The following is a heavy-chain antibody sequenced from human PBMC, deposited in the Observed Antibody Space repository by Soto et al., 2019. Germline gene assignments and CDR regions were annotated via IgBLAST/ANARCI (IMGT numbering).Heavy chain of an antibody. Sequence: GGSLRLSCAASGFTFSSYAMSWVRQAPGKGLEWVSAISGSGGSTYYADSVKGRFTISRDNSKNTLYLQMNSLRAEDTAVYYGAKSLRSSSPPGYGMDVWGQGTTVTVSS. D-gene: IGHD6-6*01. V-gene: IGHV3-23*01. CDR3: AKSLRSSSPPGYGMDV. J-gene: IGHJ6*02. CDR1: GFTFSSYA. CDR2: ISGSGGST.